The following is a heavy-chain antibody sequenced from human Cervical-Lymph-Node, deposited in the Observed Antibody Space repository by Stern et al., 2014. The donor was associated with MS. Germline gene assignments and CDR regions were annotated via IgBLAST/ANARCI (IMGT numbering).Heavy chain of an antibody. CDR1: GDSISSYTHY. J-gene: IGHJ4*02. CDR3: AKHACTGAACPFDL. D-gene: IGHD2-8*02. V-gene: IGHV4-39*01. CDR2: VYYSGAT. Sequence: QLQLQESGPGLVKPSETLSLTCAVSGDSISSYTHYWAWIRQPPGKGLEWIGSVYYSGATYYTLPLKSPFPISVTTPKNHFSWGLNSGTAADTAVYYCAKHACTGAACPFDLWGQGTLVTVSS.